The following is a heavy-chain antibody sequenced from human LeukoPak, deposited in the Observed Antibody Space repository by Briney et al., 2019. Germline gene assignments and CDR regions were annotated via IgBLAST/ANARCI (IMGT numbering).Heavy chain of an antibody. J-gene: IGHJ4*02. CDR2: ISAYNGNT. CDR1: GYTFTIYG. CDR3: ARDCDRSGYYCY. Sequence: GASVKVSCKASGYTFTIYGLSWLRQAPGQGLEWIGWISAYNGNTNYAQKLQGRVTMTTDTSTSTAYMELRSLTSDDTAVYYCARDCDRSGYYCYWGQGTLVTVSS. D-gene: IGHD3-22*01. V-gene: IGHV1-18*01.